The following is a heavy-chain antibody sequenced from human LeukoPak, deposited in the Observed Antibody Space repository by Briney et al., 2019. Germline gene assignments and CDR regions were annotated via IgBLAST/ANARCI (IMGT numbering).Heavy chain of an antibody. CDR2: IWFDGSKK. D-gene: IGHD3-9*01. V-gene: IGHV3-33*01. Sequence: PGGSLRLSCAASGFTFSSYGIHWVRQVPPAPGKGPEWVAVIWFDGSKKYYSDSVKGRFTISRDNSKNTLYLQMNSLRAEDTAVYYCARVANITTFGMDVWGQGTTVTVSS. J-gene: IGHJ6*02. CDR1: GFTFSSYG. CDR3: ARVANITTFGMDV.